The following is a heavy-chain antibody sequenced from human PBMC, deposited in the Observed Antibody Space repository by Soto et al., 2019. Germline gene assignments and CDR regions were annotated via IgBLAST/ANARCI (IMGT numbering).Heavy chain of an antibody. V-gene: IGHV3-23*01. Sequence: LRLSCAASGFTFSSYAMSWVRQAPGKGLEWVSAISGSGGSTYYADSVKGRFTISRDNSKNTLYLQMNSLRAEDTAVYYCAKLTSSSWPYYYYYYGMDVWGQGTTVTVSS. CDR3: AKLTSSSWPYYYYYYGMDV. CDR1: GFTFSSYA. D-gene: IGHD6-13*01. J-gene: IGHJ6*02. CDR2: ISGSGGST.